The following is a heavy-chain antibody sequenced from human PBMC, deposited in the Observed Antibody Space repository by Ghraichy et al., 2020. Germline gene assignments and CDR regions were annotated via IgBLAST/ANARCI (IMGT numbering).Heavy chain of an antibody. V-gene: IGHV6-1*01. CDR1: GDSVSSTLAA. CDR3: ARGTGTTGIDWFAP. J-gene: IGHJ5*02. CDR2: TYYRSKWYN. Sequence: SQTLSLTCAISGDSVSSTLAAWNWIRQSPSRGLEWLGRTYYRSKWYNDYTVSVKSRITINPDTSKNQFSLQLSSVTPEDTAVYYCARGTGTTGIDWFAPWGQGTLVTVSS. D-gene: IGHD1-1*01.